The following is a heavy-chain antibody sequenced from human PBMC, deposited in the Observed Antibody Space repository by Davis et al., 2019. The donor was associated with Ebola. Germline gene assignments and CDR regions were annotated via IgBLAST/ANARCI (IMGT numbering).Heavy chain of an antibody. V-gene: IGHV1-2*06. CDR1: EYTFTGHY. Sequence: ASVKVSCKASEYTFTGHYIHWARQAPGQGLDWMGRINPNSGGTNYAQKFQGRVTMTRDTSISTAYMELSRLRSDDTAVYYCARGGFTLMVVPRDYFHGLDVWGQGTTVTVSS. CDR2: INPNSGGT. CDR3: ARGGFTLMVVPRDYFHGLDV. J-gene: IGHJ6*02. D-gene: IGHD2/OR15-2a*01.